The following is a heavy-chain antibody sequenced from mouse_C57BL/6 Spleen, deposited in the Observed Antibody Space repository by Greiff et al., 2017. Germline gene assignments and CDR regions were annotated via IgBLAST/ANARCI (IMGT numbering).Heavy chain of an antibody. J-gene: IGHJ3*01. CDR1: GYAFTNYL. D-gene: IGHD3-3*01. Sequence: VQLQQSGAELVRPGTSVKVSCKASGYAFTNYLIEWVKQRPGQGLEWIGVINPGSGGTNYNEKFKGKATLTADKSSSTAYMQLSSLTSEDSAVYFCARTRGQAYWGQGTLVTVSA. V-gene: IGHV1-54*01. CDR3: ARTRGQAY. CDR2: INPGSGGT.